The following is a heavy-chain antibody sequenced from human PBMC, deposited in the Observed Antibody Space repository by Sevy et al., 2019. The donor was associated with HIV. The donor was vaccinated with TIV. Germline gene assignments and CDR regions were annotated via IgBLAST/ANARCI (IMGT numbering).Heavy chain of an antibody. J-gene: IGHJ1*01. D-gene: IGHD2-21*02. Sequence: GGSLRLSCAASGFTFSSYEMSWVRQAPGKGLEWVSSMTGSGGTIYYGDSVKGRFTISRDNSKNTLYLQMNSLRAEDTAVYYCAKDGLYGGDFEYFQDWGQGTLVTVSS. CDR2: MTGSGGTI. V-gene: IGHV3-23*01. CDR1: GFTFSSYE. CDR3: AKDGLYGGDFEYFQD.